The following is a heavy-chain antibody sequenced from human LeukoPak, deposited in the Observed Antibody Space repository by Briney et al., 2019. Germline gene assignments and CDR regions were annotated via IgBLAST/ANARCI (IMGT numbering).Heavy chain of an antibody. CDR1: GDSVSSNSAA. V-gene: IGHV6-1*01. Sequence: SQTLSVTCAISGDSVSSNSAAWNWIRQSPSRGLEWLGRTYYRSKWYNDYAVSVKSRITINPDTSKNQFSLQLNSVTPEDTAVYYCARENAKYSSGWYADYGMDVWGQGTTVTVSS. CDR2: TYYRSKWYN. D-gene: IGHD6-19*01. CDR3: ARENAKYSSGWYADYGMDV. J-gene: IGHJ6*02.